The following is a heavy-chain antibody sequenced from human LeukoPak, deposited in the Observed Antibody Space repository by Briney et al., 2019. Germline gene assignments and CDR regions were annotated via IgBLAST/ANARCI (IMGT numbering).Heavy chain of an antibody. CDR3: ARITLLTYYDSSGYFASLMGYFDL. CDR2: IYHSGST. V-gene: IGHV4-38-2*02. D-gene: IGHD3-22*01. J-gene: IGHJ2*01. Sequence: SETLSLTCTVSGYSISSGYYWGWIRQPPWKGLEWIGSIYHSGSTYYNPSLKSRVTISVDTSKNQFSLKLSYVTDADKAVYYCARITLLTYYDSSGYFASLMGYFDLWGRGTLVTVSS. CDR1: GYSISSGYY.